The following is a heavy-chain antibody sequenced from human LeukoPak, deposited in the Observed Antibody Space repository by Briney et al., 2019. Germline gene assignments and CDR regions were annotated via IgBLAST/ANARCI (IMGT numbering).Heavy chain of an antibody. CDR3: ASGGSYHDY. CDR2: IYYSGTT. V-gene: IGHV4-59*01. J-gene: IGHJ4*02. Sequence: SETLSLTCTVSGGSISSYWSWIRQPPGKGLEWIGYIYYSGTTNYNPSLRSRVTISVDTSKNQFSLKLRSVTAADTAVYYCASGGSYHDYWGQGTLVTVSS. CDR1: GGSISSY. D-gene: IGHD1-26*01.